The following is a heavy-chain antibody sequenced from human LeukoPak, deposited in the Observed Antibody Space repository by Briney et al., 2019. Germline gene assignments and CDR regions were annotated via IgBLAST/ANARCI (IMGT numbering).Heavy chain of an antibody. V-gene: IGHV4-39*07. CDR2: IYHSGST. D-gene: IGHD2-2*01. CDR1: GGSISSSSYY. J-gene: IGHJ6*03. Sequence: SETLSLTCTVSGGSISSSSYYWVWIRQPPGKGLEWIGSIYHSGSTNYNPSLKSRVTISVDTSKNQFSLKLTSVTAADTAVYYCARGDCSSTICYSPMDVWGKGTTVTVSS. CDR3: ARGDCSSTICYSPMDV.